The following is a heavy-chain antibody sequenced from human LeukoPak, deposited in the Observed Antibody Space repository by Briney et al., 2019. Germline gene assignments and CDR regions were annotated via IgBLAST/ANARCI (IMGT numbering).Heavy chain of an antibody. CDR3: ARGGHPYYYYYMDV. CDR1: GGTFSSYA. J-gene: IGHJ6*03. CDR2: ISAYNGNT. Sequence: ASVKVSCKASGGTFSSYAISWVRQAPGQGLEWMGWISAYNGNTNYAQKLQGRVTMTTDTSTSTAYMELRSLRSDGTAVYYCARGGHPYYYYYMDVWGKGTTVTVSS. V-gene: IGHV1-18*01.